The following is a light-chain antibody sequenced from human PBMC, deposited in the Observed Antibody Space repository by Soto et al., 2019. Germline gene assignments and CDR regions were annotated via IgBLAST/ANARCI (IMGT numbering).Light chain of an antibody. CDR3: QQYSSSPRT. CDR1: QSISSNY. V-gene: IGKV3-20*01. CDR2: GAS. Sequence: SQSISSNYLAWYHQKPGQAPRLLIYGASSRATDIPDRFRGSGSGRDFVLNISRLEPEDFGMYYCQQYSSSPRTFGQGTKVDIK. J-gene: IGKJ1*01.